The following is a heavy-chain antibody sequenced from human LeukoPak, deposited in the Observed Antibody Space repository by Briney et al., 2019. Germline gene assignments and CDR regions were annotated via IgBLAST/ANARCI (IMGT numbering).Heavy chain of an antibody. CDR1: GYAFTDYY. Sequence: GASVKVSCKASGYAFTDYYIHWVRQAPGQGLEWMGWINPNSGGTNSAQKFQGRVTMTKDTSISTAYMELSRLRSDDTAVYSCARAMAVVDYWGQGTLVTVSS. J-gene: IGHJ4*02. D-gene: IGHD6-19*01. CDR2: INPNSGGT. CDR3: ARAMAVVDY. V-gene: IGHV1-2*02.